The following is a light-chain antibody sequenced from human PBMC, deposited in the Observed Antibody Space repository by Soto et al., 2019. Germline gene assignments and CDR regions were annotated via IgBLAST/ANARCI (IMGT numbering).Light chain of an antibody. J-gene: IGLJ1*01. CDR3: CSYGGTFYV. V-gene: IGLV2-11*01. CDR2: DVS. CDR1: SSDVDDYNY. Sequence: QSVLTQPRSVSGSPGQSVTISCTGTSSDVDDYNYVSWFQQHPGKAPKLMIYDVSERPSGVPDRFSGSKSGNTASLTISGLQAEDEADYYCCSYGGTFYVFGTGTKVTAL.